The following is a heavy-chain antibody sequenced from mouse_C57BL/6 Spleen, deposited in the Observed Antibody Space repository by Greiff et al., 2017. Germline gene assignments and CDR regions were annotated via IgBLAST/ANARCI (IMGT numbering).Heavy chain of an antibody. Sequence: VQLQQSGPELVKPGASVKISCKASGYTFTDYYMNWVKQSHGKSLEWIGDINPNNGGTSYNQKFKGKATLTVDKSSSTAYMELRSLTSEDSAVYYCARSKGSYYSNYGGFAYWGQGTLVTVSA. V-gene: IGHV1-26*01. CDR1: GYTFTDYY. CDR3: ARSKGSYYSNYGGFAY. J-gene: IGHJ3*01. CDR2: INPNNGGT. D-gene: IGHD2-5*01.